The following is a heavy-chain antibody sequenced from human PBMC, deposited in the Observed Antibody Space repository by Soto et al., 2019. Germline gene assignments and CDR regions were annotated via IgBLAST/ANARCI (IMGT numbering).Heavy chain of an antibody. CDR2: INHSGST. CDR3: ARSFTVRDYYYYGMDV. CDR1: GGSFSGYY. D-gene: IGHD3-10*01. Sequence: SPTLSLTCAVYGGSFSGYYWSWIRQPPGKGLEWIGEINHSGSTNYNPSLKSRVTISVDTSKNQFSLKLSSVTAADTAVYYCARSFTVRDYYYYGMDVWGQGTTVTVSS. J-gene: IGHJ6*02. V-gene: IGHV4-34*01.